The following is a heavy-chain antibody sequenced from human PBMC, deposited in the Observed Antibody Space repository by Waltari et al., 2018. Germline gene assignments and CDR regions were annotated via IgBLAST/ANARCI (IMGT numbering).Heavy chain of an antibody. CDR2: IKQHGSGK. D-gene: IGHD3-22*01. CDR1: GFSFRACW. V-gene: IGHV3-7*01. J-gene: IGHJ4*02. CDR3: ARLYDSVTTFDY. Sequence: EVQLVESGGGLVQPWGYLGLSGCASGFSFRACWVSWVRQAPGKGLEWTASIKQHGSGKRYVDSVKGRFTISRDDAKNSMYLQMDSLRAEDTAVYYCARLYDSVTTFDYWGQGVLVTVSS.